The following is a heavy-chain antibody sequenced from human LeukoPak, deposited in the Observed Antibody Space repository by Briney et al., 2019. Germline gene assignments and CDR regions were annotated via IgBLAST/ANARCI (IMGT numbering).Heavy chain of an antibody. D-gene: IGHD3-10*01. Sequence: GGSLRLSCAASGFTFSSYAMHWVRQAPGKGLEYVSAISSNGGSTYYANSVKGRFTISRDNSKNTLYLQMGSLRAEDTAVYYCARVGYYGSGSSPHFDDWGQGTLVTVSS. J-gene: IGHJ4*02. V-gene: IGHV3-64*01. CDR3: ARVGYYGSGSSPHFDD. CDR2: ISSNGGST. CDR1: GFTFSSYA.